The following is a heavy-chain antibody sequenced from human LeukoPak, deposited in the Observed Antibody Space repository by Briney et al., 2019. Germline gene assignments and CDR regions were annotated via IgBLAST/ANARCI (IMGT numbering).Heavy chain of an antibody. J-gene: IGHJ4*02. CDR2: ISYDGSNK. CDR1: GFTFSSYA. D-gene: IGHD6-13*01. V-gene: IGHV3-30*04. Sequence: GGCLRLSCAASGFTFSSYAMHWVRQAPGKGLEWVAVISYDGSNKYYADSVKGRFTISRDNSKNTLYLQMNSLRAEDTAVYYCARDDSSSWFSFGYWGQGTLVTVSS. CDR3: ARDDSSSWFSFGY.